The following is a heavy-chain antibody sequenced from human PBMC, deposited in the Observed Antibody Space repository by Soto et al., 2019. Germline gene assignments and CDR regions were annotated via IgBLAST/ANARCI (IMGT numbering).Heavy chain of an antibody. J-gene: IGHJ4*02. Sequence: GASVKGSFKASGGAFSSYASSWVRQAPGQGLEWMGGIIPIFGTANYAQKFQGRVTITADESTRTAYMELSSLRSEDTAVYYCAYSSRVTTFDYWGQGTLVTVSS. CDR3: AYSSRVTTFDY. V-gene: IGHV1-69*13. CDR2: IIPIFGTA. D-gene: IGHD4-17*01. CDR1: GGAFSSYA.